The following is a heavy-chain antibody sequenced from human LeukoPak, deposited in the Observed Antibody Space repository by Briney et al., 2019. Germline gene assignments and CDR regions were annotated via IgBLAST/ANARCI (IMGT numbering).Heavy chain of an antibody. V-gene: IGHV3-43*02. CDR1: GFTFDDYA. CDR2: ISGDGGST. CDR3: ASTLSSSPH. J-gene: IGHJ4*02. Sequence: GGSLRLSCAASGFTFDDYAMHWVRQVPGKGLEWVSLISGDGGSTSYADSVKGRFTISRDNNKGSLYLQMNSLRAEDTAVYYCASTLSSSPHWGRGTLVTVSS. D-gene: IGHD6-6*01.